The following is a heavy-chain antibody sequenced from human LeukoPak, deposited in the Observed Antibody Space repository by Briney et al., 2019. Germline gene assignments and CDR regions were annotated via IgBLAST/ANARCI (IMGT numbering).Heavy chain of an antibody. CDR2: LKQDGSET. CDR1: GFTFSTYW. V-gene: IGHV3-7*01. CDR3: ARSGRGDY. J-gene: IGHJ4*02. Sequence: GGSLRLSCTASGFTFSTYWMSWVRQAPGKGLEWVANLKQDGSETYYVDSVKGRFTISRDNAKNSLFLQMNSLRAEDTAVYYCARSGRGDYWGQGTLVTVSS.